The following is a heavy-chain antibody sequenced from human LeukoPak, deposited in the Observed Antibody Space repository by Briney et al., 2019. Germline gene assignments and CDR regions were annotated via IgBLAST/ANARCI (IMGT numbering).Heavy chain of an antibody. J-gene: IGHJ3*02. CDR2: IYYSGST. CDR1: GGSISSYY. Sequence: SETLSPTCTVSGGSISSYYWSWIRQPPGKGLEWIGYIYYSGSTNYNPSLKSRVTISVDTSKNQFSLKLSSVTAADTAVYYCARNHYDYVSGAFDIWGQGTMVTVSS. V-gene: IGHV4-59*08. D-gene: IGHD3-16*01. CDR3: ARNHYDYVSGAFDI.